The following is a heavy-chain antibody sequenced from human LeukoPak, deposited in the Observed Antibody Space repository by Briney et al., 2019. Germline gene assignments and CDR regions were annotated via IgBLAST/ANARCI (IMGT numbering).Heavy chain of an antibody. V-gene: IGHV3-15*01. J-gene: IGHJ6*03. CDR3: KVVVVPAAIGYYYYYMDV. CDR1: GFTFSSYA. Sequence: PGGSLRLSCAASGFTFSSYAMSWVRQAPGKGLEWVGRIKSKTDGGTTDYAAPVKGRFTISRDDSKNTLYLQMNSLKTEDTAVYYCKVVVVPAAIGYYYYYMDVWGKGTTVTVSS. D-gene: IGHD2-2*01. CDR2: IKSKTDGGTT.